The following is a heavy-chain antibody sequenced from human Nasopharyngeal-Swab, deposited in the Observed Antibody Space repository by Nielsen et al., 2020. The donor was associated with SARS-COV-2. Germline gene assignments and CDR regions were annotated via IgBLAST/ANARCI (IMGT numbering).Heavy chain of an antibody. J-gene: IGHJ2*01. CDR1: GFTFSNYD. CDR2: IGTAGDT. D-gene: IGHD6-13*01. CDR3: ARGYSSSWYFSFWYFDL. V-gene: IGHV3-13*01. Sequence: EGSLRLSCAASGFTFSNYDMHWVRQATGKGLEWVSAIGTAGDTYYPASVKGRFTISRENAKNSLYLQMNSLRAGDTAVYYCARGYSSSWYFSFWYFDLWGRGTLVTVSS.